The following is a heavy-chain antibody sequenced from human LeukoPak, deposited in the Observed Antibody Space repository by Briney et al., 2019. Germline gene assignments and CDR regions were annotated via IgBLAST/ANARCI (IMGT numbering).Heavy chain of an antibody. Sequence: SETLSLTCAVYGGSFSGYYWGWVRQPPGKGLEWIGEINHSGSTNYNPSLKSRVTISVDTSKNQFSLKLSSVTAADTAVYYCARGRGYNSFDYRGQGTLVTVSS. V-gene: IGHV4-34*01. CDR3: ARGRGYNSFDY. J-gene: IGHJ4*02. CDR2: INHSGST. D-gene: IGHD5-24*01. CDR1: GGSFSGYY.